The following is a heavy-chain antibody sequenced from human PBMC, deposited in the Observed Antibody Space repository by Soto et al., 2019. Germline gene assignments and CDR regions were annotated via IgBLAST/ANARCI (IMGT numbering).Heavy chain of an antibody. CDR2: ISGGGGST. CDR1: GFTFSSYA. Sequence: GGSLRLSCAASGFTFSSYAMSWVRQAPGKGLEWVSAISGGGGSTYYADSVKGRFTISRDDSKNTLYLDMNFLTTDDTAVYYFAKGPTDSSCYGTRFDPGGQGTLVT. D-gene: IGHD2-2*01. V-gene: IGHV3-23*01. CDR3: AKGPTDSSCYGTRFDP. J-gene: IGHJ5*02.